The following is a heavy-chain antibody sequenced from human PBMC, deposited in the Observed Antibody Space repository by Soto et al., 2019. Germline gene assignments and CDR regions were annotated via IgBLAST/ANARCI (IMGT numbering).Heavy chain of an antibody. D-gene: IGHD2-2*01. CDR2: IVVGSGNT. V-gene: IGHV1-58*01. J-gene: IGHJ6*02. Sequence: SVKVSCKASGFTFTNSAVQWVRQARGQRLEWIGWIVVGSGNTNYAQKFQERVTITRDMSTSTAYMELSSLRSEDTAVYYCAAGYCSSTSCYSFDYYYGMDVWGQGTTVTVSS. CDR1: GFTFTNSA. CDR3: AAGYCSSTSCYSFDYYYGMDV.